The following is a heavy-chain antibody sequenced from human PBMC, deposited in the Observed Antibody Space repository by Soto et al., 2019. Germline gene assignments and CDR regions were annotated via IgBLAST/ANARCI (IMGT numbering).Heavy chain of an antibody. J-gene: IGHJ6*02. V-gene: IGHV1-46*01. CDR2: INPSGRST. Sequence: AAVKVSCKASGYTFTSYYMHWVRQAPGQGLEWIGIINPSGRSTGYTRNYQRRVNMTRDTSTSTVYMELSSLMSEDTAVYYCAREPRNCSSTSCFNAYCYCVMDVWGQATPVTVTS. CDR3: AREPRNCSSTSCFNAYCYCVMDV. D-gene: IGHD2-2*01. CDR1: GYTFTSYY.